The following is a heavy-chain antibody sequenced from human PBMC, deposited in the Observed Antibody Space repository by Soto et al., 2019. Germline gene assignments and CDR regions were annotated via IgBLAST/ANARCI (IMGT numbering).Heavy chain of an antibody. Sequence: GGSLRLSCAASGFTFSDYYMSWIRQAPGKGLEWVSYISSSGSTIYYADSVKGRFTISRDNAKNSLYLQMNSLRAEDTAVYYCARDHDIVVVPAAPSFDYWGQGTLVTVSS. CDR1: GFTFSDYY. V-gene: IGHV3-11*01. CDR2: ISSSGSTI. CDR3: ARDHDIVVVPAAPSFDY. J-gene: IGHJ4*02. D-gene: IGHD2-2*01.